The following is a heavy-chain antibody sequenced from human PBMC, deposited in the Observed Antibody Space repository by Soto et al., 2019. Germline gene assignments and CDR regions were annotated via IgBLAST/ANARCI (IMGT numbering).Heavy chain of an antibody. Sequence: SETLSLTCAVNDNAFPGDYCSWIRQPPGGGLEWLGEINDSRSTNYNPSLNSPITISLXXXXXXIXLXLXXXTAAXTAVYYCARERGRSCSGESCYPFGPWGQGALVT. D-gene: IGHD2-15*01. J-gene: IGHJ5*02. V-gene: IGHV4-34*01. CDR1: DNAFPGDY. CDR3: ARERGRSCSGESCYPFGP. CDR2: INDSRST.